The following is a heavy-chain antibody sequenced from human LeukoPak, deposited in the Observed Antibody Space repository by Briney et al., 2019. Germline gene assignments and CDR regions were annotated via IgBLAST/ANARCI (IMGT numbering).Heavy chain of an antibody. D-gene: IGHD6-19*01. CDR2: IYYSGST. CDR1: GGSVSSSSYY. V-gene: IGHV4-39*01. J-gene: IGHJ4*02. Sequence: PSETLSLTXTVSGGSVSSSSYYWGWIRQPPGKGLEWIGSIYYSGSTYYNPSLKSRVTISVDTSKNQFSLKLSSVTAADTAVYYCARQVEFSGWYNYFDYWGQGTLVTVSS. CDR3: ARQVEFSGWYNYFDY.